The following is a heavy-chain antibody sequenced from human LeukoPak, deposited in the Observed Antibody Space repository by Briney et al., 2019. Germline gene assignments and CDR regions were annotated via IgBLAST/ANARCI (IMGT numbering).Heavy chain of an antibody. CDR1: GFTFSNYW. J-gene: IGHJ3*02. V-gene: IGHV3-7*01. CDR2: IKFDGSDK. CDR3: ARLSYWVFGI. D-gene: IGHD2-21*01. Sequence: GGSLRLSCAASGFTFSNYWMSWVRQAPGKGLEWVANIKFDGSDKFYVDSVKGRFTISRDNAKNLLYLQMNSLRAEDTAVYFCARLSYWVFGIWGQGTMVTVSS.